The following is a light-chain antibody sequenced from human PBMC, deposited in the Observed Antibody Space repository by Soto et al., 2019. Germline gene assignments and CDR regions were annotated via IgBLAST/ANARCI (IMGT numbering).Light chain of an antibody. J-gene: IGKJ2*01. Sequence: EIVLTQSPGTLSLSPGERATLSCRASQSVSSSYLAWYQQKPGQAPRLLIYGASSRATGIPDRFSGSGSGTDFTLTISRLEPEDVAVYYCQQYGSSPLRVGQGTKLEIK. CDR3: QQYGSSPLR. V-gene: IGKV3-20*01. CDR2: GAS. CDR1: QSVSSSY.